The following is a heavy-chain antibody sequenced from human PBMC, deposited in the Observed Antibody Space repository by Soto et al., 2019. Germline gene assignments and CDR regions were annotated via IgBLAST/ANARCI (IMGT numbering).Heavy chain of an antibody. J-gene: IGHJ4*02. D-gene: IGHD5-12*01. V-gene: IGHV1-3*01. CDR2: IHAGNGNT. CDR1: GFTFTTYA. CDR3: ARDRCSGYCNDFDY. Sequence: QVQVVQSGAEVKKPGASVKVSCKASGFTFTTYAINWVRQAPGQRLEWMGWIHAGNGNTKSSQKFQDRLTITRDTSGSTAYMELSSLRSADSAVYYCARDRCSGYCNDFDYWGQGTMVTVSS.